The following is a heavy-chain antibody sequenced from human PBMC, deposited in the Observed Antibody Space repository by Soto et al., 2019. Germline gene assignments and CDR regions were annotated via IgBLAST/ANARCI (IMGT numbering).Heavy chain of an antibody. D-gene: IGHD3-10*01. CDR1: GGSFSGYY. J-gene: IGHJ6*03. V-gene: IGHV4-34*01. Sequence: SETLSLTCAVYGGSFSGYYWSWIRQTTGKGLEWIGEINHSGSTNYNPSLKSRVTISVDTSKNQFSLKLSSVTAADTAVYYCARGRGYYYGSGRTLRYYYMDVWGKGTTVTVSS. CDR3: ARGRGYYYGSGRTLRYYYMDV. CDR2: INHSGST.